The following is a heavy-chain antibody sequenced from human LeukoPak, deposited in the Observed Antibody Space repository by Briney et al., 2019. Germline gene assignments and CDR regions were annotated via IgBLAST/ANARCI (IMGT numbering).Heavy chain of an antibody. Sequence: GGSLRLSCAVSGFTFTDYWMNWVRQTPGKGLEWVASIRQDGSEKTYVGSVKGRFTISRDNTKNSLSLQVNSLRVEDTAVSYCARDGTAAGLYFDLWGQGTLVTVSS. CDR2: IRQDGSEK. CDR1: GFTFTDYW. CDR3: ARDGTAAGLYFDL. J-gene: IGHJ4*01. D-gene: IGHD6-13*01. V-gene: IGHV3-7*01.